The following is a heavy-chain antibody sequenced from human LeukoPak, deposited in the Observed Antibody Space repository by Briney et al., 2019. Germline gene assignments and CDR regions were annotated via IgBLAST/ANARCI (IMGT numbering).Heavy chain of an antibody. J-gene: IGHJ6*04. CDR1: GFTFSSYS. Sequence: GGSLRLSCAASGFTFSSYSMTWVRQAPGKGLEWVSSISSSSSYIYYADSVKGRFTISRDNAKNSLYLQMNSLRAEDTAVYYCAELGITMIGGVWGKGTTVTISS. CDR3: AELGITMIGGV. CDR2: ISSSSSYI. D-gene: IGHD3-10*02. V-gene: IGHV3-21*01.